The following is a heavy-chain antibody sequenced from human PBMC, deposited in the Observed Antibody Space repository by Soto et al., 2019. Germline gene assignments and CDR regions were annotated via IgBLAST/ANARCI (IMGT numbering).Heavy chain of an antibody. D-gene: IGHD5-12*01. Sequence: ASVKVSCKASGYTFTSYGISWVRQAPGQGLEWMGWISAYNGNTNYAQKLQGRVTMTTDTSTSTAYMELRSLRSDDTAVYYCAREWDDSGYDPRARFDYWGQGTLVTVSS. J-gene: IGHJ4*02. CDR1: GYTFTSYG. CDR2: ISAYNGNT. V-gene: IGHV1-18*01. CDR3: AREWDDSGYDPRARFDY.